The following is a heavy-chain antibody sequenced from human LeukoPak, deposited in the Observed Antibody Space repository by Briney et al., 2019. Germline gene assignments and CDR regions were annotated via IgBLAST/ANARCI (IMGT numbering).Heavy chain of an antibody. CDR1: GFTLSSYA. V-gene: IGHV3-23*01. D-gene: IGHD2-21*02. Sequence: PGGSLRLSCTASGFTLSSYAMTGLRQAPGRGGGGVTVIGGGGGGIQYAHSAKGRFTISRDNSKNTLYLQMDSLSAEDTALYYCAKYCDGDCFHNFDSWGQGTLVTVSS. CDR3: AKYCDGDCFHNFDS. J-gene: IGHJ4*02. CDR2: IGGGGGGI.